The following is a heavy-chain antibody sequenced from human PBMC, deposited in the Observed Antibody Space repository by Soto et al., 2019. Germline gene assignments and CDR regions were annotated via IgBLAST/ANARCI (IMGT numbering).Heavy chain of an antibody. CDR1: GGSISSYDYY. V-gene: IGHV4-39*07. CDR2: INHSGST. J-gene: IGHJ4*02. CDR3: AREKRRITMVRGLLDY. D-gene: IGHD3-10*01. Sequence: PSETLSLTCTVSGGSISSYDYYWSWIRQPPGKGLECIGEINHSGSTNYNPSLKSRVTISVDTSKNQFSLKLSSVTAADTAVYYCAREKRRITMVRGLLDYWGQGTLVTVSS.